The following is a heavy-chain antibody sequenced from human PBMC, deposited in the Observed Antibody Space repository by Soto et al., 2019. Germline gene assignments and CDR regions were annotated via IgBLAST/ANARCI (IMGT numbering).Heavy chain of an antibody. CDR1: GGTFSSYA. CDR3: ARADSSGYHITSPPDY. Sequence: QVQLVQSGAEVKKPGSSVKVSCKASGGTFSSYAISWVRQAPGQGLEWMGGIIPIFGTANYAQKFQGRVTITADDSTSTAYMELSSLRSDDTAVYYCARADSSGYHITSPPDYWGQGTLVTVSS. V-gene: IGHV1-69*12. J-gene: IGHJ4*02. CDR2: IIPIFGTA. D-gene: IGHD3-22*01.